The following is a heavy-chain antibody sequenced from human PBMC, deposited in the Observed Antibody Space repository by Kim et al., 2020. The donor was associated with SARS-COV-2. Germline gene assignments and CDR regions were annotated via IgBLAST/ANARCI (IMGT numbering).Heavy chain of an antibody. V-gene: IGHV3-30*18. CDR3: AKDLFGSGYDYDTWDYYYGMDV. J-gene: IGHJ6*02. CDR1: GFTFSSYG. D-gene: IGHD5-12*01. CDR2: ISYDGSNK. Sequence: GGSLRLSCAASGFTFSSYGMHWVRQAPGKGLEWVAVISYDGSNKYYADSVKGRFTISRDNSKNTLYLQMNSLRAEDTAVYYCAKDLFGSGYDYDTWDYYYGMDVWGQGTTVTVSS.